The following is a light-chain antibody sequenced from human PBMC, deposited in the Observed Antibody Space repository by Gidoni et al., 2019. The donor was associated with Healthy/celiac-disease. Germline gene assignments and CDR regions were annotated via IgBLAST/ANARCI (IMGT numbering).Light chain of an antibody. CDR2: DVS. CDR1: SSDVGGYNY. CDR3: SSYTSSSTLV. J-gene: IGLJ2*01. Sequence: QSALTPPASVSGSPGQSITISCTGTSSDVGGYNYVSWYQQHPGKAPKLMIYDVSNPPSGVSNRVSGSKSGNTASLTIAGLQAEDEADYYCSSYTSSSTLVFGGGTKLTVL. V-gene: IGLV2-14*01.